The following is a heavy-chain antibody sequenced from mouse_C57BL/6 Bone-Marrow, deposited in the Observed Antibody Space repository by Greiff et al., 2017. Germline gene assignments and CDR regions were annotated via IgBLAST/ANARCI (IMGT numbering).Heavy chain of an antibody. D-gene: IGHD1-1*01. CDR3: ARDGSSYQFAY. V-gene: IGHV1-18*01. J-gene: IGHJ3*01. Sequence: VHVKQSGPELVKPGASVKIPCKASGYTFTDYNMDWVKQSHGKSLEWIGDINPNNGGTIYNQKFKGKATLTVDKSSSTAYMELRSLTSEDTAVYYCARDGSSYQFAYWGQGTLVTVSA. CDR1: GYTFTDYN. CDR2: INPNNGGT.